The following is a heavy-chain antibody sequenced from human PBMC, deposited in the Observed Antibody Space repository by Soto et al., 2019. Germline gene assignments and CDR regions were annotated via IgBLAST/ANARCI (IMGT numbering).Heavy chain of an antibody. CDR2: IYYSGST. CDR1: GGSISSGGYY. V-gene: IGHV4-31*03. CDR3: ARDDSSSSFRRGYGMDV. Sequence: QVQLQESGPGLVKPSQTLSLTCTVSGGSISSGGYYWSWIRQHPGKGLEWIGYIYYSGSTYYNPSLKSRVTISVDTSKNQFSLKLSSVTAADTAVYYCARDDSSSSFRRGYGMDVWGQGTTVTVSS. D-gene: IGHD6-13*01. J-gene: IGHJ6*02.